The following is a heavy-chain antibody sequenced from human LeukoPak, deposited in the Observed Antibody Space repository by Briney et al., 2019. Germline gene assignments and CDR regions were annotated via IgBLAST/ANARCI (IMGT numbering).Heavy chain of an antibody. CDR3: ARYPITSWGGYDY. D-gene: IGHD3-16*01. V-gene: IGHV3-64*01. CDR2: ISSNGGST. Sequence: PGGSLRLSCAASGFTFSSYAMHWVRQAPGKGLEYVSAISSNGGSTYYANSVKGRFTISRDNSKNTLYLQMGSLRAEDVAVYYCARYPITSWGGYDYWGQGTLVTVSS. CDR1: GFTFSSYA. J-gene: IGHJ4*02.